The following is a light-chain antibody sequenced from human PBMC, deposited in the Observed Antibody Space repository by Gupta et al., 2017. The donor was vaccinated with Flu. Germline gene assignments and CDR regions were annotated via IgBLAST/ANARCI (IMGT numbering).Light chain of an antibody. Sequence: QSALTQPASVSGSPGQSITMSCTVTRSDVGRYDYVSCYQQHPGKPPKLVIFEVSKRPSGVSSRFTASKSGTTASLTISRLQDEDGADYYCSSYTGDGTYVFGTGTKVTVL. CDR1: RSDVGRYDY. CDR2: EVS. J-gene: IGLJ1*01. CDR3: SSYTGDGTYV. V-gene: IGLV2-14*01.